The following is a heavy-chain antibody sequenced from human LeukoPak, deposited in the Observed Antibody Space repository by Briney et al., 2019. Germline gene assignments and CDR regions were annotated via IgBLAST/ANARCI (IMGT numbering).Heavy chain of an antibody. V-gene: IGHV3-7*01. Sequence: GGSLRVSCVASGFTFSNYWMNWVRQAPGEGLEWVAHIKQDGSERYYVDSVKGRFTVSRDNAKNSLYLQMTSLRDEDTAVYYCARDSHVSGWGYWGQGTLVTVSA. CDR2: IKQDGSER. J-gene: IGHJ4*02. D-gene: IGHD6-19*01. CDR3: ARDSHVSGWGY. CDR1: GFTFSNYW.